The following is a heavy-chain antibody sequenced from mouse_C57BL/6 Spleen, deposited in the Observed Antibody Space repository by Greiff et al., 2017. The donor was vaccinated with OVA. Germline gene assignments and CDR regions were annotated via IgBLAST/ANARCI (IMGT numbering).Heavy chain of an antibody. CDR2: IYLDDDK. V-gene: IGHV8-12*01. CDR1: GFSLSTSGMG. D-gene: IGHD1-1*01. Sequence: QVTLKVSGPGILQPSQSLSLTCSSSGFSLSTSGMGVSWIRQPSGKGLEWLVHIYLDDDKRYNPSLKSRLTITKDTSRNQVILKITSVDTADTATYYGARRGYYGSTGYFDVWGTGTTVTVSS. CDR3: ARRGYYGSTGYFDV. J-gene: IGHJ1*03.